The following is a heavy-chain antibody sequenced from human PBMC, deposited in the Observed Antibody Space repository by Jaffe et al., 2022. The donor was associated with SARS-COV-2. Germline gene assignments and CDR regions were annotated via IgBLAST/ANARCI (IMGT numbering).Heavy chain of an antibody. J-gene: IGHJ3*01. D-gene: IGHD4-17*01. CDR3: ARINSGVTTGDAFDV. Sequence: EMQLVESGGGLVQPGGSLRLSCAGSGFTFSRNWMTWVRQAPGKGLEWMANIKEDESEKYYVDSVKGRFSIARDNAKNSLFLQMNSLRAEDTAVYYCARINSGVTTGDAFDVWGQGTMVTVSS. CDR2: IKEDESEK. V-gene: IGHV3-7*01. CDR1: GFTFSRNW.